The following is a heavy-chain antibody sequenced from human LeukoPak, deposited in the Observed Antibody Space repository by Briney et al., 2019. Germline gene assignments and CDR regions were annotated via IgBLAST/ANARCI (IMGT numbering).Heavy chain of an antibody. CDR2: LYYTGST. CDR3: ARGGSYYYYGMDV. V-gene: IGHV4-39*07. CDR1: GGSISSSTYY. Sequence: SETLSLTCTVSGGSISSSTYYWGWIRQPPGKGLEWIGTLYYTGSTYYNPSLKSRVTISVDTSKNQFSLKLSSVTAADTAVYYCARGGSYYYYGMDVWGQGTTVTVSS. D-gene: IGHD1-26*01. J-gene: IGHJ6*02.